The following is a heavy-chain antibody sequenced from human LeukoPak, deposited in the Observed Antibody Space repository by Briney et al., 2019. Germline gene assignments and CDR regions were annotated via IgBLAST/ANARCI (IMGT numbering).Heavy chain of an antibody. V-gene: IGHV3-74*01. D-gene: IGHD6-6*01. Sequence: PWGSLRLSCAASGFTFSSYWMHWVRQAPGKGLVWVSRINSDGRRTSYADSVKGRFTISRDNAKNTLYLQINSLRVEDTAVYYCASDDYSSSSGWGQGTLVTVSS. J-gene: IGHJ4*02. CDR3: ASDDYSSSSG. CDR1: GFTFSSYW. CDR2: INSDGRRT.